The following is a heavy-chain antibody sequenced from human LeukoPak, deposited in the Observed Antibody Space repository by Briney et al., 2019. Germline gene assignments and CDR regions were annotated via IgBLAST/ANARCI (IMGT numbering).Heavy chain of an antibody. CDR3: ARVGQQKKFDY. Sequence: KPSETLSLTCTVSGGSISSGSYYWSWIRQPAGKGLEWIGRIYTSGSTNYNPSLKSRVTISVDTSKKQLSLQLSSVTAADTAVYYCARVGQQKKFDYWGQGTLVTVSS. D-gene: IGHD6-13*01. V-gene: IGHV4-61*02. CDR1: GGSISSGSYY. CDR2: IYTSGST. J-gene: IGHJ4*02.